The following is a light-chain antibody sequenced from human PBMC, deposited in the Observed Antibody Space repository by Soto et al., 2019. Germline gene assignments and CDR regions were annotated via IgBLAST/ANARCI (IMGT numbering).Light chain of an antibody. V-gene: IGKV3-20*01. CDR3: QKYDSFLRT. CDR2: GAS. CDR1: QSVSSSY. J-gene: IGKJ1*01. Sequence: EIVLTQSPGTLSMSAGERATLSCRARQSVSSSYLAWYHQKPGQAPRILIYGASRRATGIPARFSSSESGTDFTLTISRLEPKDFAVYYCQKYDSFLRTFGQGTQVDIK.